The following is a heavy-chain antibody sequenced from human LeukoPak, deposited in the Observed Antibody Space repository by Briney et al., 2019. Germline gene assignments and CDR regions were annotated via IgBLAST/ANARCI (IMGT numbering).Heavy chain of an antibody. D-gene: IGHD3-3*01. Sequence: GASVKVSCKASGYTFTGYYMHWVRQAPGQGLEWMGWINPNSGGTNYAQKLQGRVTMTRDTSISTAYMELSRLRSDDTAVYYCARDLSKYYDFWSGYPEYYYYYYMDVWGKGTTVTVSS. J-gene: IGHJ6*03. CDR3: ARDLSKYYDFWSGYPEYYYYYYMDV. V-gene: IGHV1-2*02. CDR2: INPNSGGT. CDR1: GYTFTGYY.